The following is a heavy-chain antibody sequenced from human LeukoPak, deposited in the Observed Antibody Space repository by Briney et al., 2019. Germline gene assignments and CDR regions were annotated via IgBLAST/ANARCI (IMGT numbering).Heavy chain of an antibody. V-gene: IGHV4-59*08. CDR3: ARHFAYSSSSYFDY. CDR2: VYYTGST. Sequence: SETLSLTCSVSGGSVSSYYWSWIRQPPGKGLEWIGYVYYTGSTNYNPSLKSRVTMFEDKSKNQFSLRLSSVTVADTAVYYCARHFAYSSSSYFDYWGQGSLFTVSS. J-gene: IGHJ4*02. CDR1: GGSVSSYY. D-gene: IGHD6-6*01.